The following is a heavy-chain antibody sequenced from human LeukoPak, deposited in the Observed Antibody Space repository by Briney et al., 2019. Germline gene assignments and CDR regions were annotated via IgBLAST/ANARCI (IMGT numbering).Heavy chain of an antibody. CDR3: ARDRGDCSGGSCYQDY. D-gene: IGHD2-15*01. Sequence: PGGSLRLSCAASGFTFSSYGMHWVRQAPGKGLEWVAVIWYDGSNKYYADSVKGRFTISRDNSKNTLYLQMNSLRAEDTAVYYWARDRGDCSGGSCYQDYGGKEPLVTVP. J-gene: IGHJ4*02. CDR2: IWYDGSNK. CDR1: GFTFSSYG. V-gene: IGHV3-33*01.